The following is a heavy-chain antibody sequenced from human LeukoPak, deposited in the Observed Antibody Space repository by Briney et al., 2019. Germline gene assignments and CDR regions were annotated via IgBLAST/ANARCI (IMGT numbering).Heavy chain of an antibody. J-gene: IGHJ3*02. CDR2: IRGGGGSA. D-gene: IGHD4-17*01. V-gene: IGHV3-23*01. CDR3: ARDPNGDYIGAFDM. Sequence: RGSLRLSCTASGFTFSAYAMMWVRQAPGKGPEWVLAIRGGGGSAFYADSVKGRFTISRDNSKYTLFLQMNSLRAEDTAVYYCARDPNGDYIGAFDMWGPGTMVTVSS. CDR1: GFTFSAYA.